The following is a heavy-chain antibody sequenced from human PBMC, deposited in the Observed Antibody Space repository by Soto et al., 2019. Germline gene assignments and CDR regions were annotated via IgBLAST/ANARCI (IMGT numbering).Heavy chain of an antibody. CDR3: ARTCGPTNDY. V-gene: IGHV4-61*08. CDR1: GGSISSGDYY. Sequence: SETLSLTCTVSGGSISSGDYYWSWIRQPPGKGLEWIGYIYYSGSTNYNPSLKSRVTISVDTSKNQFSLKLSSVTAADTAVYYCARTCGPTNDYWGRGTLVTGSS. CDR2: IYYSGST. J-gene: IGHJ4*02.